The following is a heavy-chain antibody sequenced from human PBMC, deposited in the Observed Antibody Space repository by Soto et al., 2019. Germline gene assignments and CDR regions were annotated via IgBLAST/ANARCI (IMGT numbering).Heavy chain of an antibody. CDR1: GFIFSNYG. Sequence: QEQLVNSGGGVVQPGRSLRLSCAASGFIFSNYGMNWVRQAPGKGLEWVALTSFDGSNNWYVDSVKGRFTISRDNSKNTRYLQMNSLRAEDTGLYYCAKDFDFWSGPAFDGMDVWGQGTTVTVSS. CDR3: AKDFDFWSGPAFDGMDV. V-gene: IGHV3-30*18. J-gene: IGHJ6*02. D-gene: IGHD3-3*01. CDR2: TSFDGSNN.